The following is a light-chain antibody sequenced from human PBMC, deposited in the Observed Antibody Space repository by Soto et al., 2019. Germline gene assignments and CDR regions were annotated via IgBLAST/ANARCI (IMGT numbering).Light chain of an antibody. CDR3: QTWGTGIVV. CDR1: SGHSSHA. Sequence: QSVLTQSPSASASLGASVKLTCTLSSGHSSHAIAWHQQQPEKGPRYLMKINSDGSHSKGDGIPDRFSGSSSGAERYLTISSLQSEDEADYYCQTWGTGIVVFGGGTKLTVL. CDR2: INSDGSH. V-gene: IGLV4-69*01. J-gene: IGLJ2*01.